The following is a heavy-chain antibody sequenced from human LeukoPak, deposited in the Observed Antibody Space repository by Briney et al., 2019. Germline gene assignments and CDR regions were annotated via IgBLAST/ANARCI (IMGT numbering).Heavy chain of an antibody. CDR2: TYYSGST. Sequence: SETLSLTCTVSGGSISSSSYYWGWIRQPPGKGLEWIGNTYYSGSTYYNPSLKSRVTMSVDTSKNQFSLKLSSVTAADTAVYYCARGAYYYDSSGHWFDPWGQGTLVTVSS. CDR3: ARGAYYYDSSGHWFDP. V-gene: IGHV4-39*07. J-gene: IGHJ5*02. CDR1: GGSISSSSYY. D-gene: IGHD3-22*01.